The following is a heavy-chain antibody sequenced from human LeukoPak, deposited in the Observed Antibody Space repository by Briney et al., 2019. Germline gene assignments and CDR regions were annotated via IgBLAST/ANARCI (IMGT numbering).Heavy chain of an antibody. CDR3: ARWNSNWFDP. Sequence: PGRSLRLSCAASGFSFSRYGMHWVRQAPGTGLEWVTGISYDGSNKHYSDSVKGRLTISRDNSKNTLDLQMNSLTAEDTAVYYCARWNSNWFDPWGQGTLVTVSS. V-gene: IGHV3-33*05. D-gene: IGHD1-7*01. CDR1: GFSFSRYG. J-gene: IGHJ5*02. CDR2: ISYDGSNK.